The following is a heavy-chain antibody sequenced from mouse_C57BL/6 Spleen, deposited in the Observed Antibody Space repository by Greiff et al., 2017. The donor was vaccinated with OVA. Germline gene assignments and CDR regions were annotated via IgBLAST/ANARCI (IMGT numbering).Heavy chain of an antibody. J-gene: IGHJ4*01. V-gene: IGHV5-16*01. CDR2: INYDGSST. D-gene: IGHD2-2*01. CDR3: ARDGYDGYAMDY. CDR1: GFTFSDYY. Sequence: EVMLVESEGGLVQPGSSMKLSCTASGFTFSDYYMAWVRQVPEKGLEWVANINYDGSSTYYLDSLKSRFIISRDNAKNILYLQMSSLKSEDTATYYCARDGYDGYAMDYWGQGTSVTVSS.